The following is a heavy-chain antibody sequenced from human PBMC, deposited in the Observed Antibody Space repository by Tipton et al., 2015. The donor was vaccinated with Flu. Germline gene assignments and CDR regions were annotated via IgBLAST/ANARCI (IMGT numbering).Heavy chain of an antibody. Sequence: QLVQSGGGLVQPGGSLRLSCAASGFTVSSNYMSWVRQAPGKGLEWVSVIYSGGSTYCADSVKGRFTISRHNSKNTLYLQMNSLRAEDTAVYYCARARPNYYGSGSHAFDIWGQGTMVTVSS. D-gene: IGHD3-10*01. CDR3: ARARPNYYGSGSHAFDI. J-gene: IGHJ3*02. V-gene: IGHV3-53*04. CDR1: GFTVSSNY. CDR2: IYSGGST.